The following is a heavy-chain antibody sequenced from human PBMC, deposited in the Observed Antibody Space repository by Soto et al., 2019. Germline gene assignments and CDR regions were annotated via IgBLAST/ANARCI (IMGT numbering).Heavy chain of an antibody. CDR2: IYYSGST. CDR3: ARHKTSRHAFDI. V-gene: IGHV4-39*01. D-gene: IGHD4-17*01. Sequence: PSETLSLTCTVSGGSISSSSYYWGWIRQPPGKGLEWIGSIYYSGSTYYNPSLKSRVTISVDTSKNQFSLKLSSVAAADTAVYYCARHKTSRHAFDIWGQGTMVTVSS. CDR1: GGSISSSSYY. J-gene: IGHJ3*02.